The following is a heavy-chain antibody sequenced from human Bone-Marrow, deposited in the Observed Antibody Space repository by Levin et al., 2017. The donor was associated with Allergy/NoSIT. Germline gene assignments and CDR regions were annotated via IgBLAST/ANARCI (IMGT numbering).Heavy chain of an antibody. CDR3: ARGHFPYYYYGMDV. Sequence: TWVRQAPGQGLEWMGWVSAYRSNTKYALNLQDRVTMTTDTATNTAYMELTSLTSDDTAIYYCARGHFPYYYYGMDVWGQGTTVVVSS. CDR2: VSAYRSNT. J-gene: IGHJ6*02. V-gene: IGHV1-18*01.